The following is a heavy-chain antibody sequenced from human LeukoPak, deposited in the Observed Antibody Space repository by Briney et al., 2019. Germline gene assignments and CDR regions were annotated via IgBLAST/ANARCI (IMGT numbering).Heavy chain of an antibody. CDR3: ARDSGSYFSLSYYFDY. J-gene: IGHJ4*02. D-gene: IGHD1-26*01. CDR1: GFTFDIYA. V-gene: IGHV3-23*01. Sequence: GGSLRLSCAASGFTFDIYAMTWVRQAPGKGLEWVSAISGSGGSTYYADSVKGRFTISRDNAKNSLYLQMNSLRAEDTAVYYCARDSGSYFSLSYYFDYWGQGTLVTVSS. CDR2: ISGSGGST.